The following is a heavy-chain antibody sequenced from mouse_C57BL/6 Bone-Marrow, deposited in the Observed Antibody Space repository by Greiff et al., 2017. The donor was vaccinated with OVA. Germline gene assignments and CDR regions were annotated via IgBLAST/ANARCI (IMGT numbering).Heavy chain of an antibody. D-gene: IGHD1-1*01. CDR2: IWSGGST. Sequence: QVQLQQSGPGLVQPSQSLTITCPASGFSLPSYGVHWVRQSPGKGLEWLGAIWSGGSTDYNAAIIPRLSISKDNSKSQAVFKMNSLQADDTAIYYCASLCGSSYGWGFDVWGTGTTVTVSS. CDR1: GFSLPSYG. V-gene: IGHV2-2*01. CDR3: ASLCGSSYGWGFDV. J-gene: IGHJ1*03.